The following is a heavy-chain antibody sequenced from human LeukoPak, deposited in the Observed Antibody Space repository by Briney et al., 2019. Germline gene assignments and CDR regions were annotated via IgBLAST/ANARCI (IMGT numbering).Heavy chain of an antibody. D-gene: IGHD3-10*01. CDR1: GFTVNRNY. CDR3: ARKSDSLLVREGDC. CDR2: IYSGGTT. J-gene: IGHJ4*02. V-gene: IGHV3-66*01. Sequence: PGGSLRLSCAASGFTVNRNYMIWVRQAPGKGLECVSVIYSGGTTWYADSVKGRFTIPRDTNTLYLQMNSLRAEDTAVYYCARKSDSLLVREGDCWGQGTLVTVSS.